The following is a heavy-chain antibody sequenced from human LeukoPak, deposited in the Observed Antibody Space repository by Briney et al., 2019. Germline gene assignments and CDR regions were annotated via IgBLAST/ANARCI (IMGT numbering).Heavy chain of an antibody. J-gene: IGHJ4*02. CDR2: ISVSGSFT. Sequence: GGSLRLSCAASAFTFSRYAMNWVRQAPGKGLEWVSSISVSGSFTYYADSVKGRFTISRDNSKNSLYLQMNSLRAEDTAVYYCARTRALDYWGQGTLVTVSS. CDR3: ARTRALDY. V-gene: IGHV3-23*01. CDR1: AFTFSRYA.